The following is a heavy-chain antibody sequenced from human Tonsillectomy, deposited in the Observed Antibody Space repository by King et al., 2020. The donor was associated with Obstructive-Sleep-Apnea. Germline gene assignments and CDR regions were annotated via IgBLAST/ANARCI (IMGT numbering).Heavy chain of an antibody. CDR3: TRERYCDLGGYYYYGMDV. V-gene: IGHV3-49*04. CDR2: IRSRAYGGTT. CDR1: GFTFGDYA. J-gene: IGHJ6*02. D-gene: IGHD3-9*01. Sequence: VQLVESGGGLVQPGRSLRLSCTASGFTFGDYAMSWVRQAPGKGLGWVGFIRSRAYGGTTEYAASVKGRFTISRDDSKSISYLQMNSLKTEDTAVYYCTRERYCDLGGYYYYGMDVWGQGTTVTVS.